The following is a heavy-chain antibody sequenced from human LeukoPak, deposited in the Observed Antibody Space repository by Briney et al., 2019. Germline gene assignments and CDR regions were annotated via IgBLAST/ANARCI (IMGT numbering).Heavy chain of an antibody. D-gene: IGHD5-12*01. CDR3: AKNLRRGYGGYVY. CDR2: ISGSGGST. Sequence: SGGSLRLSCAASGFTFSSYAMSWVRQAPGKGLEWVSAISGSGGSTYYADSVKGRFTISRDNSKNTLYLQMNSLRAEDTAVYYCAKNLRRGYGGYVYWGQGTLVTVSS. V-gene: IGHV3-23*01. CDR1: GFTFSSYA. J-gene: IGHJ4*02.